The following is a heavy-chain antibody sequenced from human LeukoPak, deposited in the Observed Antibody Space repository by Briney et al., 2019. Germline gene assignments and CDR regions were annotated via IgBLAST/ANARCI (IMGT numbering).Heavy chain of an antibody. D-gene: IGHD3-22*01. J-gene: IGHJ4*02. Sequence: GASVTVSCKASGYTFSAYYLHWVRQAPGQGLEWMGWINLNSGGTIYGQTFEGRVSMTRDTSLSTAYMEMSSLTSDDTAVYYCARVVGFYSDSSGYGYLDYWGQGTLVTVSS. CDR2: INLNSGGT. CDR3: ARVVGFYSDSSGYGYLDY. CDR1: GYTFSAYY. V-gene: IGHV1-2*02.